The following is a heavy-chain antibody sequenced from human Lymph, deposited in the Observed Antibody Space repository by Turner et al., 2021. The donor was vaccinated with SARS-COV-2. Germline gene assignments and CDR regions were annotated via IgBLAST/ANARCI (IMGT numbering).Heavy chain of an antibody. V-gene: IGHV1-24*01. J-gene: IGHJ4*02. CDR2: FDPEDGET. CDR1: GYTLTELS. Sequence: QVQLVQSGAEVKKPGASVKDCCKVSGYTLTELSIHWVRQAPGKGLEWMGGFDPEDGETIYAQKFQGRVTMTEDTSTDTAYMELSSLRSEDTAVYYCATLKSNWKILTGRYYFDFWGQGTLVTVSS. D-gene: IGHD1-1*01. CDR3: ATLKSNWKILTGRYYFDF.